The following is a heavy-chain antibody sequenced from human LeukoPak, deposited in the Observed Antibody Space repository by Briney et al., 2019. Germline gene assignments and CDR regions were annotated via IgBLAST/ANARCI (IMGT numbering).Heavy chain of an antibody. CDR2: ISAYNGNT. D-gene: IGHD4-11*01. Sequence: ASVKVSCKASGYTFSSYGISWVRQAPGQGLEWMGWISAYNGNTKYAQKFQGRATMTTDTSPNTAYMELRSLRSDDTAVYYCARVPESYSNYGLNDYWGQGTLVTVSS. CDR3: ARVPESYSNYGLNDY. CDR1: GYTFSSYG. J-gene: IGHJ4*02. V-gene: IGHV1-18*01.